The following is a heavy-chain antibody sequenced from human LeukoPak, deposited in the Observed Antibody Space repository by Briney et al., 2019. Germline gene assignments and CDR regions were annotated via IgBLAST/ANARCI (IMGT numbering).Heavy chain of an antibody. J-gene: IGHJ6*03. D-gene: IGHD4-17*01. CDR3: AKDGDYGDYWHYNYMDV. CDR2: ISGSGLST. Sequence: GGSLRLSCAASGFTFSSYGMHWVRQAPGKGLEWVSGISGSGLSTFYADSVKGRFTISRDNSKNTLFLHMNSLRAEDTAVYYCAKDGDYGDYWHYNYMDVWGKGTTVTISS. CDR1: GFTFSSYG. V-gene: IGHV3-23*01.